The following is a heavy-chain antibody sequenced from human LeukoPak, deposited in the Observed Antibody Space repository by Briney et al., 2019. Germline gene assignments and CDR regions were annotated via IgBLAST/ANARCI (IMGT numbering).Heavy chain of an antibody. V-gene: IGHV4-59*01. CDR1: GASTSSNY. J-gene: IGHJ6*03. D-gene: IGHD1-26*01. Sequence: PPETLSFPCTAPGASTSSNYWSWFRQPPGKGLEWFGYIYYSGSTNYNPSLKSRVTISVDTSKNQFSLKLSSVTAADTAVYYCARGSRYSGSYYMDVWGKGTTVTVSS. CDR2: IYYSGST. CDR3: ARGSRYSGSYYMDV.